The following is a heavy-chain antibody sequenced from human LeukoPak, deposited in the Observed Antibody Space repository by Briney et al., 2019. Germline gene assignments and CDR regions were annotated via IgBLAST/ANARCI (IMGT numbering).Heavy chain of an antibody. CDR2: ICSGGST. Sequence: GGSLRLSCAASGFTVSSSYMSWVRQAPGKGLEWVSVICSGGSTYYADSVKGRFTISRDNSKNTLYLQMNSLRAEDTAVYYCASEKKPGGQVEHRTGGLDIWGQGTMVTVSS. V-gene: IGHV3-66*02. CDR3: ASEKKPGGQVEHRTGGLDI. J-gene: IGHJ3*02. D-gene: IGHD2-8*02. CDR1: GFTVSSSY.